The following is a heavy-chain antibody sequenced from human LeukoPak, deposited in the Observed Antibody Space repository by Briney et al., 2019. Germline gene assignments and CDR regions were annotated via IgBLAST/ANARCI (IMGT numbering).Heavy chain of an antibody. J-gene: IGHJ4*02. CDR3: AREGGYSSGPDY. CDR1: GFTFSNYA. Sequence: GGSLRLSCAASGFTFSNYAMNWVRQAPGKGLEWVSAISGSGSGTYYADSVKGRFTISRDNARNTLYLQMNSLRAEDTAVYYCAREGGYSSGPDYWGQGTLVTVPS. V-gene: IGHV3-23*01. CDR2: ISGSGSGT. D-gene: IGHD6-19*01.